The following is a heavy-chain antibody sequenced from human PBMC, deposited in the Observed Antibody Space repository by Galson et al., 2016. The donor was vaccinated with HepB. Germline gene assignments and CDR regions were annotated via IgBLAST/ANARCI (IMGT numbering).Heavy chain of an antibody. V-gene: IGHV3-30-3*01. CDR1: GFTLRSFS. D-gene: IGHD4-17*01. CDR3: ARDGGDYGVGDYFDY. CDR2: ISYDGSDK. J-gene: IGHJ4*02. Sequence: SLRLSCAASGFTLRSFSMHWVRQAPGKGLEWLAVISYDGSDKFYADSVKGRFTVSRDNSKNTLYLQMTSLGVEDTAVYYCARDGGDYGVGDYFDYWGQGTLVTVSS.